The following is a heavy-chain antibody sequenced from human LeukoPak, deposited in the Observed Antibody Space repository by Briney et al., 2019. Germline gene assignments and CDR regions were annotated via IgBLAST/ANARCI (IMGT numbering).Heavy chain of an antibody. D-gene: IGHD2-21*01. CDR1: GFSVSNNY. Sequence: GGSLRLSCAASGFSVSNNYMSWVRQAPGKGLEWVSVIYSGGSTFYADSVKGRFTISRDNSKNTLYLQMNSLGAEDTAVYYCAKGGLNDAFDIWGQGTMVTVSS. J-gene: IGHJ3*02. CDR3: AKGGLNDAFDI. V-gene: IGHV3-53*01. CDR2: IYSGGST.